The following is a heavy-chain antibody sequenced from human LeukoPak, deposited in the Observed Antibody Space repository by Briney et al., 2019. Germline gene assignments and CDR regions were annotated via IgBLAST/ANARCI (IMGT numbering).Heavy chain of an antibody. CDR3: AKDSGGKGAYYYYYMDV. CDR1: GFTFSNYG. D-gene: IGHD4-23*01. J-gene: IGHJ6*03. V-gene: IGHV3-30*02. Sequence: GRSLRLSCAASGFTFSNYGMHWVRQAPGKGLEWVAFIRYDGSNKYYADSVKGRFTISRDNSKNTLYLQMNSLRAEDTALYYCAKDSGGKGAYYYYYMDVWGKGTTVTVSS. CDR2: IRYDGSNK.